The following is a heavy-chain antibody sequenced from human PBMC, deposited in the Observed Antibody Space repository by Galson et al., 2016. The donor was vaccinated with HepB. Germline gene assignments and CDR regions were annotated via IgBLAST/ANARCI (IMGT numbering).Heavy chain of an antibody. D-gene: IGHD2/OR15-2a*01. CDR1: GFIFSDHY. CDR3: TRAGTSTRYFDN. J-gene: IGHJ4*02. Sequence: SLRLSCATSGFIFSDHYMDWVRQAPGKGLEWVARSRNNPSSYTTEYAASVEGRFTIPRDESKNSLYLQMSSLKTEDTAVYYCTRAGTSTRYFDNWGQGTLVTVSS. CDR2: SRNNPSSYTT. V-gene: IGHV3-72*01.